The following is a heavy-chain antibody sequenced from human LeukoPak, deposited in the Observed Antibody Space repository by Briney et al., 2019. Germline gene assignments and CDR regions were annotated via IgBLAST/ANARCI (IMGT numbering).Heavy chain of an antibody. CDR1: GGSFSGYY. D-gene: IGHD6-19*01. CDR3: ARGLSSPLIAVMDY. CDR2: INHSGST. J-gene: IGHJ4*02. V-gene: IGHV4-34*01. Sequence: MTSETLSLTCAVYGGSFSGYYWSWIRQPPGKGLEWIGEINHSGSTNYNPSLKSRVTISVDTSKNQFSLKLSSVTAADTAVYYCARGLSSPLIAVMDYWGQGTLVTVSS.